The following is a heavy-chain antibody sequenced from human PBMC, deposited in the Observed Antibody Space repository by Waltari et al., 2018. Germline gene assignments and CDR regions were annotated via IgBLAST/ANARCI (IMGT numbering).Heavy chain of an antibody. V-gene: IGHV4-61*09. CDR3: ARGVASSSPFDY. CDR2: IYTSGST. D-gene: IGHD6-6*01. J-gene: IGHJ4*02. CDR1: GGSISSGSYY. Sequence: QVQLQESGPGLVKPSQTLSLTCTVSGGSISSGSYYWSWIRQPAGKGLEWIGYIYTSGSTNYNPSLKSRVTISVDTSKNQFSLKLSSVTAADTAVYYCARGVASSSPFDYWGQGTLVTVSS.